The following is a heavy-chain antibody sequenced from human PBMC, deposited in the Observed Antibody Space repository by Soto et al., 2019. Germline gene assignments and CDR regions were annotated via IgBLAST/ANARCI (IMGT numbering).Heavy chain of an antibody. D-gene: IGHD3-10*01. CDR2: ISAYNDNT. V-gene: IGHV1-18*01. CDR1: GYTFTSYG. J-gene: IGHJ4*02. Sequence: QVQLVQSGVEVKKPGASVKVSCKASGYTFTSYGISWVRQAPGQGLEWMGWISAYNDNTDYAPKFQGKVAXXTXTXXNTAYVELRSLKSDDTDVYYCARAGGSGSYDDCDYWGQGTLVTVSS. CDR3: ARAGGSGSYDDCDY.